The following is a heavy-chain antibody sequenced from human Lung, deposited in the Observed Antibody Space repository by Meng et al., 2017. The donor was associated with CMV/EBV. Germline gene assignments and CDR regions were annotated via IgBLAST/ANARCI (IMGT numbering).Heavy chain of an antibody. V-gene: IGHV4-38-2*02. J-gene: IGHJ4*02. CDR2: IYHSGST. CDR3: ARMGARGGNSLIDY. CDR1: GYFIGSGYF. D-gene: IGHD4-23*01. Sequence: LXCSVSGYFIGSGYFWGWIRQPPGKGLEWVGSIYHSGSTYHNPSLKSRVTISADSPRNQFSLKLISVTAADTAAYYCARMGARGGNSLIDYWGQGTLVTVSS.